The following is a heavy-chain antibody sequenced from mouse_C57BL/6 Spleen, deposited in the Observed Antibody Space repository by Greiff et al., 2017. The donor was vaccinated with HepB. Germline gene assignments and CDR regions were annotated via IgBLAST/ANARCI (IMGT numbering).Heavy chain of an antibody. CDR3: ARDQITTVVAPGYFDV. Sequence: EVQLQQSGPGLVKPSQSLSLTCSVTGYSITSGYYWNWIRQFPGNKLEWMGYISYDGSNNYNPSLKNRISITRDTSKNQFFLKLNSVTTEDTATYYCARDQITTVVAPGYFDVWGTGTTVTVSS. J-gene: IGHJ1*03. V-gene: IGHV3-6*01. D-gene: IGHD1-1*01. CDR1: GYSITSGYY. CDR2: ISYDGSN.